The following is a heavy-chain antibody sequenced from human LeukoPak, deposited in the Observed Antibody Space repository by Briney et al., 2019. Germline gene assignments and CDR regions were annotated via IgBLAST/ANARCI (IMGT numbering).Heavy chain of an antibody. V-gene: IGHV4-34*01. D-gene: IGHD3-10*01. CDR2: INHSGST. CDR1: GGSFSGYY. CDR3: ARGPTYYYGSGSYRRMTAFDI. Sequence: SETLSLTRAVYGGSFSGYYWSWIRQPPGKGLEWIGEINHSGSTNYNPSLKSRVTISVDTSKNQFSLKLSSVTATDTAVYYCARGPTYYYGSGSYRRMTAFDIWGQGTMVTVSS. J-gene: IGHJ3*02.